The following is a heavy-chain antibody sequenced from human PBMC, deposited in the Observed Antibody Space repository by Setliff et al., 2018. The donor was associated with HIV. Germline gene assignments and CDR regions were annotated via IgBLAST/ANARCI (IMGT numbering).Heavy chain of an antibody. CDR2: IYYSGST. CDR3: AREGGYCSGGNCYSHYLDY. J-gene: IGHJ4*02. D-gene: IGHD2-15*01. V-gene: IGHV4-31*03. CDR1: GDSITSGGYF. Sequence: PSETLSLTCTVSGDSITSGGYFWSWIRQHPGKGLEWIGHIYYSGSTYYNPSLKSRVTISVDTSKNQFSLKLSSVTAADTAVYYCAREGGYCSGGNCYSHYLDYWGQGTLVTVSS.